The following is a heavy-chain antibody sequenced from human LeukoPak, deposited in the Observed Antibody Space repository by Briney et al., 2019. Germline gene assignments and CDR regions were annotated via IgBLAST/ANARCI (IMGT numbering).Heavy chain of an antibody. CDR3: AGEMDIVVVPAAMFHDAFDI. J-gene: IGHJ3*02. V-gene: IGHV4-34*01. CDR1: GGSSSGYY. D-gene: IGHD2-2*03. Sequence: SETLSLTCAVYGGSSSGYYWSWIRQPPGKGLEWIGEINHSGSTNYNPSLKSRVTISVDTSKNQFSLKLSSVTAADTAVYYCAGEMDIVVVPAAMFHDAFDIWGQGTMVTVSS. CDR2: INHSGST.